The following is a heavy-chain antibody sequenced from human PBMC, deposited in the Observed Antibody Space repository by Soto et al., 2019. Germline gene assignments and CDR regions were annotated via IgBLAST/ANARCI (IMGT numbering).Heavy chain of an antibody. CDR3: ARGPRYCSSTSRFNWFDP. D-gene: IGHD2-2*01. J-gene: IGHJ5*02. CDR2: ISAYNGNT. CDR1: GYTFTSYG. V-gene: IGHV1-18*01. Sequence: ASVKVSCKASGYTFTSYGISWVRQAPGQGLEWMGWISAYNGNTNYAQKLQGRVTMTTDTSTSTAYMELRSLRSDDTAVYYCARGPRYCSSTSRFNWFDPWGQGTLVTVSS.